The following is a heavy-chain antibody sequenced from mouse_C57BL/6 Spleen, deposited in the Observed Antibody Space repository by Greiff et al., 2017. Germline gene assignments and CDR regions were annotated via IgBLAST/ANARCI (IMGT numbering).Heavy chain of an antibody. J-gene: IGHJ4*01. CDR2: IYPGDGDT. V-gene: IGHV1-82*01. CDR3: ARQLRLRDAMDY. Sequence: VQWVESGPELVKPGASVKISCKASGYAFSSSWMNWVKQRPGKGLEWIGRIYPGDGDTNYNGKFKGKATLTADKSSSTAYMQLSSLTSEDSAVYFCARQLRLRDAMDYWGQGTSVTVSS. CDR1: GYAFSSSW. D-gene: IGHD3-2*02.